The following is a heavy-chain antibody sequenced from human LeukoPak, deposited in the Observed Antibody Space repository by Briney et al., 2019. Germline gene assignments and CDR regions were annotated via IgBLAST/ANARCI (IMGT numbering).Heavy chain of an antibody. D-gene: IGHD3/OR15-3a*01. CDR2: IYYSGST. CDR1: GGSISTYY. Sequence: SETLSLTCIVSGGSISTYYWNWIRQPPGKGLEWIGYIYYSGSTNYNPSLKSRVTISVDTSKNQFSLKLSSVTAADTAVYYCARLGLNGMDVWGQGTTVTVSS. V-gene: IGHV4-59*08. CDR3: ARLGLNGMDV. J-gene: IGHJ6*02.